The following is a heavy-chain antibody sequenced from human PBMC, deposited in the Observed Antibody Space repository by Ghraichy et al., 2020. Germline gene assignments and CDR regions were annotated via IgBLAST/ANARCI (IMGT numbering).Heavy chain of an antibody. D-gene: IGHD2-15*01. V-gene: IGHV5-51*01. Sequence: NISCKGSGYSFTTYWIAWVRQMPGKGLEWMGIIYPGDSDTRYSPSFQGQVTISADKSITTAYLQWSGLKASDTAIYYCARRGYCSGGGCHSHGFDVWGQGTVVTVSS. J-gene: IGHJ3*01. CDR3: ARRGYCSGGGCHSHGFDV. CDR2: IYPGDSDT. CDR1: GYSFTTYW.